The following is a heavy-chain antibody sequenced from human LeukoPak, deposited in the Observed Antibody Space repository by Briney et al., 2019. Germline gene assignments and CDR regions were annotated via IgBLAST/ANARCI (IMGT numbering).Heavy chain of an antibody. J-gene: IGHJ4*02. Sequence: KPSETLSLTCTVSGGSISNYYWCWIRQPPGKGLEWIGYIYYSGSTNSNPSLKSRVTISLDTSKSQFSLKLSSVTAADTAVYYCARAGQFISARPITFDYWGQGSLVTVSS. V-gene: IGHV4-59*01. CDR3: ARAGQFISARPITFDY. CDR1: GGSISNYY. D-gene: IGHD6-6*01. CDR2: IYYSGST.